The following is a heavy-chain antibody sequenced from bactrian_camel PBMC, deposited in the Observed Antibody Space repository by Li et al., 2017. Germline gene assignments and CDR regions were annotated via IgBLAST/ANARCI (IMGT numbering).Heavy chain of an antibody. V-gene: IGHV3S53*01. D-gene: IGHD6*01. CDR3: AADLRLPVMCSSWVTPYKH. CDR1: EDKYANQC. Sequence: HVQLVESGGGSVQAGGSLRLSCASSEDKYANQCMAWFRQVPGKEREAVATISAAGGSGYGSSVKGRFTISRDKTKNTVYLQMNDLKPEDTGTYYCAADLRLPVMCSSWVTPYKHWGQGTQVTVS. CDR2: ISAAGGS. J-gene: IGHJ4*01.